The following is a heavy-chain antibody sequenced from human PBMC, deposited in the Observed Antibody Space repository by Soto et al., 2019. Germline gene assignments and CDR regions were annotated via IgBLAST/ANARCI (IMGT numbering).Heavy chain of an antibody. J-gene: IGHJ4*02. CDR2: VFYSGNT. V-gene: IGHV4-59*01. D-gene: IGHD3-10*01. CDR1: GASISSYY. Sequence: SETLSLTCAVSGASISSYYWSWIRQPPGKGLEWIGYVFYSGNTNYNPSLKSRVTMSVDTSRNQFSLKLSSVTAADTAVYYCAREHYGPNYFDYWGQGTLVTVSS. CDR3: AREHYGPNYFDY.